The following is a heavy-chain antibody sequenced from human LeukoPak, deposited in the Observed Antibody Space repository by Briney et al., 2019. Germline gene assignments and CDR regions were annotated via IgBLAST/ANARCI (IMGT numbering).Heavy chain of an antibody. CDR1: EFTVSSNY. J-gene: IGHJ4*02. Sequence: TGGSLRLSCAASEFTVSSNYMSWVRQAPGKGLEWVSVIYRDGATYYADSVKGRFTISRDNSKNTLYLQMNSLRAEDTAVYFCAKGLLYSDYWGQGTLVTVSS. CDR3: AKGLLYSDY. V-gene: IGHV3-53*01. D-gene: IGHD1-26*01. CDR2: IYRDGAT.